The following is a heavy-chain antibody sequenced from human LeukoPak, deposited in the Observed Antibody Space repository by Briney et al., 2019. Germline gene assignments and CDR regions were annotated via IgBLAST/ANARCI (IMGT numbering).Heavy chain of an antibody. V-gene: IGHV5-51*01. CDR3: ARLQGGAYAFDI. J-gene: IGHJ3*02. CDR1: GYNFTPYW. Sequence: GESLKISCQSSGYNFTPYWIVWVRQMPGKGLEWMGITFAGYSYTIYSPSFQGQVTISVDKSISTAYLQWSSLKASDTAMYYCARLQGGAYAFDIWGQGTMVTVSS. CDR2: TFAGYSYT.